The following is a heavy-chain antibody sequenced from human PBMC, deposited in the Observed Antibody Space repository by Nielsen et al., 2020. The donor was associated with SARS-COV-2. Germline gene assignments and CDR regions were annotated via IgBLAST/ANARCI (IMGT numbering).Heavy chain of an antibody. CDR1: GFTFDDYA. D-gene: IGHD3-9*01. J-gene: IGHJ5*02. CDR3: ARDLSLRYFDWSPGGLWFDP. CDR2: ISWNSGSI. Sequence: SCAASGFTFDDYAMHWVRQAPGKGLEWVSGISWNSGSIGYADSVKGRFTISRDNSKNTLYLQMNSLRAEDTAVYYCARDLSLRYFDWSPGGLWFDPWGQGTLVTVSS. V-gene: IGHV3-9*01.